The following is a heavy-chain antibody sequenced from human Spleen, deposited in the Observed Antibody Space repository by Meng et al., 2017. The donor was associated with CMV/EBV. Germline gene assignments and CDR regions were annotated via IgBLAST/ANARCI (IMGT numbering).Heavy chain of an antibody. CDR3: ASQILHSRSSHFPYYYAMDV. V-gene: IGHV1-18*01. CDR2: ISAYNSNT. J-gene: IGHJ6*02. D-gene: IGHD6-6*01. Sequence: ASVKVSCKTSGYVFSGYGITWVRQAPGQGVEWMGWISAYNSNTNYAQKVQGRVTMSVATSTSTAYMELRSLRSEDTAIYYCASQILHSRSSHFPYYYAMDVWGQGTTVTVSS. CDR1: GYVFSGYG.